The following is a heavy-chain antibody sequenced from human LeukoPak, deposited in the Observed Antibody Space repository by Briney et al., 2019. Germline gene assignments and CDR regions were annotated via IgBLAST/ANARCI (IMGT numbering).Heavy chain of an antibody. Sequence: GGSLRLSCAASGFTFSSYTMSWVRQAPGKGLEWVSSIGGSGGSTHYADSVKGRFTISRDNSKNTLYLQMSSLRVEDTALYYCAKDARGAGGFDYWGQGTLVTVSS. CDR3: AKDARGAGGFDY. CDR2: IGGSGGST. V-gene: IGHV3-23*01. D-gene: IGHD1-26*01. CDR1: GFTFSSYT. J-gene: IGHJ4*02.